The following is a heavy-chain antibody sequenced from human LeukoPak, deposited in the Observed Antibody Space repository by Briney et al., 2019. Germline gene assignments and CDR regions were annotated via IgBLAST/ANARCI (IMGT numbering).Heavy chain of an antibody. CDR2: IYTSGST. J-gene: IGHJ5*02. D-gene: IGHD6-13*01. CDR1: GGSISSGSYY. CDR3: ARPRLGPTRGLIAAARWFDP. V-gene: IGHV4-61*02. Sequence: SETLSLTCTVSGGSISSGSYYWSWIRQPAGKGLEWIGRIYTSGSTNYNPSLKSRVTISVDTSKNQFSLKLSSVTAADAAVYYCARPRLGPTRGLIAAARWFDPWGQGTLVTVSS.